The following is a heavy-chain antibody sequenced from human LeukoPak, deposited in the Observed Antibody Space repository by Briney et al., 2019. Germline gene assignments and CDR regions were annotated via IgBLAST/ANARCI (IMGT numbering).Heavy chain of an antibody. Sequence: ASVKVSCKTSGYTFTGYYIHWVRQAPGQGLGWMGWINPNSGGTNYAQKFQGRVTMTRDTSISTAYMELSRLRSDDTAVYYCARGPRGANDYYYYMDVWGKGTTVTISS. CDR2: INPNSGGT. CDR1: GYTFTGYY. J-gene: IGHJ6*03. V-gene: IGHV1-2*02. CDR3: ARGPRGANDYYYYMDV. D-gene: IGHD3-10*01.